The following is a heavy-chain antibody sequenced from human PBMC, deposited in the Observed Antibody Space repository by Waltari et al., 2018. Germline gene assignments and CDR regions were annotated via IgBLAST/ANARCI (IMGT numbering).Heavy chain of an antibody. V-gene: IGHV4-61*02. J-gene: IGHJ5*02. CDR1: GGSIRRGSYY. CDR2: IYTSGST. CDR3: ARDFSAGLVRGVIINWFDP. Sequence: QVQLQESGPGLVKPSQTLSLTCTVSGGSIRRGSYYWSWIRTPPGTGLEWIGRIYTSGSTNYNPSLKSRVTISVDTSKNQFSLKLSSVTAADTAVYYCARDFSAGLVRGVIINWFDPWGQGTLVTVSS. D-gene: IGHD3-10*01.